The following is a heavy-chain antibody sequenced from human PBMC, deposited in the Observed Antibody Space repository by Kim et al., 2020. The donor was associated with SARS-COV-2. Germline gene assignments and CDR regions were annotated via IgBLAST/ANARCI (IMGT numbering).Heavy chain of an antibody. J-gene: IGHJ5*02. CDR1: GYTFTSYA. CDR3: ARDGPYCSSTSCYAGSWFDP. D-gene: IGHD2-2*01. V-gene: IGHV1-3*01. CDR2: INAGNGNT. Sequence: ASVKVSCKASGYTFTSYAMHWVRQAPGQRLEWMGWINAGNGNTKYSQKFQGRVTITRDTSASTAYMELSSLRSEDTAVYYCARDGPYCSSTSCYAGSWFDPWGQGTLVTVSS.